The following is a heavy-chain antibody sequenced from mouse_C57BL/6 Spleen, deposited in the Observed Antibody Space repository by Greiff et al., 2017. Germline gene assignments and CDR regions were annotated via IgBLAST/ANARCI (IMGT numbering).Heavy chain of an antibody. Sequence: VQLQQSGPELVKPGASVKISCKASGYAFSSSWMNWVKQRPGKGLEWIGRIYPGDGDTNYNGKFKGKATLTADKSSSTAYMQLSSLTSEDSAVYFCARSNYGSSYESMDCWGQGTSVTVSS. D-gene: IGHD1-1*01. J-gene: IGHJ4*01. CDR3: ARSNYGSSYESMDC. V-gene: IGHV1-82*01. CDR2: IYPGDGDT. CDR1: GYAFSSSW.